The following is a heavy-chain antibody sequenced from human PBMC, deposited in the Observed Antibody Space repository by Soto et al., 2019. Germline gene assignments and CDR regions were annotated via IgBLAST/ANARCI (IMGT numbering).Heavy chain of an antibody. V-gene: IGHV1-18*04. CDR2: ISAYNGNT. CDR1: GYTFTSYG. D-gene: IGHD3-3*01. Sequence: RASVKVSCKASGYTFTSYGISWVRQAPGQWLEWMGWISAYNGNTNYAQKLQGRVTMTTDTSTSTAYMELRSLRSDDTAVYYCARDKGVYYDFWSRSSPQGWFDPWGQGTLVTVSS. J-gene: IGHJ5*02. CDR3: ARDKGVYYDFWSRSSPQGWFDP.